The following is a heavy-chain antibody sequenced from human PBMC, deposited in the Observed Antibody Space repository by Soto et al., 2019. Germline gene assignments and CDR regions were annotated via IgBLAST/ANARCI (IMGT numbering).Heavy chain of an antibody. D-gene: IGHD6-13*01. CDR2: IWNDDNNR. CDR3: AKCPSIYSSSCHHTSYYGMDV. J-gene: IGHJ6*02. Sequence: GGSLSLSCAASGFTVSTDGMHWVRQAAGTGLERLAVIWNDDNNRYYADSVKGRFTISRDNSKNTLYLQMNSLRAEDTAVYYCAKCPSIYSSSCHHTSYYGMDVWGQGTTVTVS. CDR1: GFTVSTDG. V-gene: IGHV3-30*02.